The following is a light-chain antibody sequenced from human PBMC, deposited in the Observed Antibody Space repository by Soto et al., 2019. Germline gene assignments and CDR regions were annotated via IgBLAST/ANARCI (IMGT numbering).Light chain of an antibody. J-gene: IGKJ3*01. CDR3: QQYNNWPLP. V-gene: IGKV3-15*01. CDR2: GAS. CDR1: QSVSSSN. Sequence: EIVMTQSPATLSVSPGERATLTCRASQSVSSSNLACYQQKPGPAPMLLIYGASTRATGIPASLSGSGSWTEFTLTISSLQSEDLAVYYCQQYNNWPLPFGPGTNVDIK.